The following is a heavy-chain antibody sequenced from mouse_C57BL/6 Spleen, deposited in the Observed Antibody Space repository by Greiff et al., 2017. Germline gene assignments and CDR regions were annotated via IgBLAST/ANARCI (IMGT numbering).Heavy chain of an antibody. CDR3: AREGPLAY. Sequence: VQLQQSGAELARPGASVKLSCKASGYTFTSYGISWVKQRPGQGLEWIGEIYPRSGNTYYNEKFKGKATLTADKSSSTAYMELRSLTSEDSAVYFCAREGPLAYWGQGTLVTVSA. D-gene: IGHD6-1*01. J-gene: IGHJ3*01. V-gene: IGHV1-81*01. CDR1: GYTFTSYG. CDR2: IYPRSGNT.